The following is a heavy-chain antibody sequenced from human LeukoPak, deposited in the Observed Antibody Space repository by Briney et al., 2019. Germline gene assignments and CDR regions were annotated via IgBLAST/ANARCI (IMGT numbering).Heavy chain of an antibody. V-gene: IGHV3-74*01. CDR3: VVDLSGSADY. CDR2: TNEHGTII. Sequence: GGSLRLSCVASGVTLSNYAMSWARQAPGEGLVWVSRTNEHGTIINYADSVKGRFTISRDNAKNTLYLQMNSLRTEDSALYYCVVDLSGSADYWGQGTLVTVSS. CDR1: GVTLSNYA. J-gene: IGHJ4*02. D-gene: IGHD3-10*01.